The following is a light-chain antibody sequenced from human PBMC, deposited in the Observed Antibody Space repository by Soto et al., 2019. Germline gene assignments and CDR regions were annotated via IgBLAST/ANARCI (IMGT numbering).Light chain of an antibody. CDR1: QDIKNY. CDR2: DAS. CDR3: QHYDHLPPLS. Sequence: DIQMTQSPSSLSASVGDRVTITCQASQDIKNYLNWYQQKPGKAPNLLIYDASNLKTGVPSRFSGSGSGTHFTFTHSSLQPEDIATYYCQHYDHLPPLSFGGGTKVEIK. J-gene: IGKJ4*01. V-gene: IGKV1-33*01.